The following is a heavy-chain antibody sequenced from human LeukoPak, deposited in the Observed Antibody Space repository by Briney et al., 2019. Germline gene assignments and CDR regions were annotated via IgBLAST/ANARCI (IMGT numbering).Heavy chain of an antibody. V-gene: IGHV1-69*13. J-gene: IGHJ3*02. CDR3: ARDIAPRYYYDSSGYSHDAFDI. CDR2: IIPIFGTA. D-gene: IGHD3-22*01. CDR1: GGTFSSYA. Sequence: SVKVSCKASGGTFSSYAISWVRQAPGQGLEWMGGIIPIFGTANYAQKFQGRVTITADESTSTAYMELSSMRSDDTAVYYCARDIAPRYYYDSSGYSHDAFDIWGQGTMVTVSS.